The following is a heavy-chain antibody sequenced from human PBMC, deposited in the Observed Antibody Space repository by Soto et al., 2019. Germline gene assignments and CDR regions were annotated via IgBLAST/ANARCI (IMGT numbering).Heavy chain of an antibody. CDR3: ARVGQGTIFGVVIDGDNWFDP. D-gene: IGHD3-3*01. CDR2: IKQDGSEK. CDR1: GFTFSSYW. J-gene: IGHJ5*02. V-gene: IGHV3-7*01. Sequence: GGSLRLSCAASGFTFSSYWMSWVRQAPGKGLEWVANIKQDGSEKYYVDSVKGRFTISRDNAKNSLYLQMNSLRAEDTAVYYCARVGQGTIFGVVIDGDNWFDPWGQGTLVTV.